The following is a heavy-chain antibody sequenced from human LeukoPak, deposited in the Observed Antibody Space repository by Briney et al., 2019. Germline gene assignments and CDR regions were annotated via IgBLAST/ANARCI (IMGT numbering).Heavy chain of an antibody. CDR2: INAGNGNT. CDR1: GYTFTSYA. CDR3: ARGVSSGYYYIAYYYGMDV. J-gene: IGHJ6*02. D-gene: IGHD3-22*01. V-gene: IGHV1-3*01. Sequence: ASVKVSCKASGYTFTSYAMHWVRQAPGQRLEWMGWINAGNGNTKYSQKFQGRVTMTRNTSISTAYMELSSLRSEDTAVYYCARGVSSGYYYIAYYYGMDVWGQGTTVTVSS.